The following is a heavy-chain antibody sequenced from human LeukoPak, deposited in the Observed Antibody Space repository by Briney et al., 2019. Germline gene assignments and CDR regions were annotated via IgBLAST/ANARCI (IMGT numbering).Heavy chain of an antibody. D-gene: IGHD3-22*01. CDR1: GGSVSSGNYY. V-gene: IGHV4-61*01. CDR3: ARNPSGYFNY. Sequence: PSETLSLTCTVSGGSVSSGNYYWSWIRQPPGKGLEWIGFIYYSGSTNYNPSLKSRVTISVDTSKNQFSLKLSSVTAADTAVYYCARNPSGYFNYWGQGTLATVSS. J-gene: IGHJ4*02. CDR2: IYYSGST.